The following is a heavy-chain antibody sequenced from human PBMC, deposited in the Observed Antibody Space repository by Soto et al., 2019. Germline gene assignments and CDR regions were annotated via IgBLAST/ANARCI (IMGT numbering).Heavy chain of an antibody. D-gene: IGHD5-18*01. CDR3: ARDLRDTAMVHGVGKTAYYGMDV. V-gene: IGHV1-2*04. J-gene: IGHJ6*02. CDR2: INPNSGGT. CDR1: GYTFTGYY. Sequence: ASVKVSCKASGYTFTGYYMHWVRQAPGQGLEWMGWINPNSGGTNYAQKFQGWVTMTRDTSISTAYMELSRLGSDDTAVYYCARDLRDTAMVHGVGKTAYYGMDVWGQGTTVTVSS.